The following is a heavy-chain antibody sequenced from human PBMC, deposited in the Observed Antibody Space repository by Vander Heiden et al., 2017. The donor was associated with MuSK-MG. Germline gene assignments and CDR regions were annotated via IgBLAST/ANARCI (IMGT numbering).Heavy chain of an antibody. V-gene: IGHV3-30*18. Sequence: QVQLVESGGGVVQPGRSLRLSCEASGFTFTTYGMHWVRQAPGKGLEWVAVISYEGNNKYYEGPVKGRFTISRENSKNTLYLQMNSLRAEDTVVYYCAKDRGGGRVVVVPAAIGYYYNGMDVWGQGTTVTVSS. D-gene: IGHD2-2*02. CDR1: GFTFTTYG. J-gene: IGHJ6*02. CDR2: ISYEGNNK. CDR3: AKDRGGGRVVVVPAAIGYYYNGMDV.